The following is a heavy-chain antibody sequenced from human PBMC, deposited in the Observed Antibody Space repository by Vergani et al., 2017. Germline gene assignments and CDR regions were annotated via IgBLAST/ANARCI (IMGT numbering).Heavy chain of an antibody. V-gene: IGHV1-69*01. D-gene: IGHD2-2*01. J-gene: IGHJ5*02. CDR1: GGTFSSYA. CDR2: IIPIFGTA. Sequence: QVQLVQSGAEVKKPGSSVKVSCKASGGTFSSYAISWVRQAPGQGLEWMGGIIPIFGTANYAQKFQGRVTITADESTSTAYMELSSLRSEDTAVYYCARATTRXCSSTSCHPNWFDPWGQGTLVTVSS. CDR3: ARATTRXCSSTSCHPNWFDP.